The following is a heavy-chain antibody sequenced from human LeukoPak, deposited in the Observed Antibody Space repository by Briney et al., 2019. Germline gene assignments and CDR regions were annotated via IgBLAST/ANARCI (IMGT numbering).Heavy chain of an antibody. CDR3: ARGDGYRNPRYFQH. CDR1: GGSISSSNW. D-gene: IGHD5-24*01. Sequence: PSETLSLTCAVSGGSISSSNWWSWIRQPPGKGLEWIGEIYHSGSTNYNPSLKSRVTISVDTSKNQFSLKLSSVTAADTAVYYCARGDGYRNPRYFQHWGQGTLVTVSS. CDR2: IYHSGST. J-gene: IGHJ1*01. V-gene: IGHV4-4*02.